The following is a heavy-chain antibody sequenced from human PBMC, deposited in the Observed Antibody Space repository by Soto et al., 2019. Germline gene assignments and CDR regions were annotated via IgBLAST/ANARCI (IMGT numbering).Heavy chain of an antibody. J-gene: IGHJ4*02. CDR3: ARSESNDYVWGSYDHSLDY. CDR1: GGSISSSNW. CDR2: IYHSGST. Sequence: PSETLSLTCAVSGGSISSSNWWSWVRQPPGKGLEWIGEIYHSGSTNYNPSLKSRVTISVDKSKNQFSLKLSSVTAADTAVYYCARSESNDYVWGSYDHSLDYWGQGTLVTVSS. V-gene: IGHV4-4*02. D-gene: IGHD3-16*01.